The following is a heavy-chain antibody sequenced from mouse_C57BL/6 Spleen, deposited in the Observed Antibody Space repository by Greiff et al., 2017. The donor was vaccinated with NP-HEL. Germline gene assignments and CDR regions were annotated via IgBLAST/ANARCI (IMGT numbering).Heavy chain of an antibody. CDR2: IDPSDSYT. D-gene: IGHD4-1*01. V-gene: IGHV1-69*01. Sequence: VQLQQPGAELVMPGASVKLSCKASGYTFTSYWMHWVKQRPGQGLEWIGEIDPSDSYTNYNQKFKGKSTLTVDKSSSTAYMQLSSLTSEDSAVYYCASSNCYAMDYWGQGTSVTVAS. CDR3: ASSNCYAMDY. J-gene: IGHJ4*01. CDR1: GYTFTSYW.